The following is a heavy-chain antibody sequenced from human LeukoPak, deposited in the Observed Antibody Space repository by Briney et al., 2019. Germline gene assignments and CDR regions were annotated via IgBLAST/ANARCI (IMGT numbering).Heavy chain of an antibody. CDR3: TTLVYYYDSSGYYYPEDYYYYGMDV. CDR2: IKSKTDGGTT. CDR1: GFTFSNAW. Sequence: GGSLRLSCAASGFTFSNAWMSWVRQAPGNGLEWVGRIKSKTDGGTTDYAAPVKGRFTISRDDSKNTLYLQMNSLKTEDTAVYYCTTLVYYYDSSGYYYPEDYYYYGMDVWGQGTTVTVSS. V-gene: IGHV3-15*01. D-gene: IGHD3-22*01. J-gene: IGHJ6*02.